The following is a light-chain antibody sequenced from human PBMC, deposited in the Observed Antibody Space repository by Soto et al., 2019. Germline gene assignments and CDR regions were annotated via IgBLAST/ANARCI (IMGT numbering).Light chain of an antibody. CDR2: DAS. Sequence: EIVMTQSTATLSVSPVESATLSCRASQSVSSNLAWHQQKPGQAPRILMYDASTRATGISARFSGSGSGTEFTLTISSLQSEDFAVYYCQQYHNWPITFGQGTRLETK. V-gene: IGKV3-15*01. CDR1: QSVSSN. CDR3: QQYHNWPIT. J-gene: IGKJ5*01.